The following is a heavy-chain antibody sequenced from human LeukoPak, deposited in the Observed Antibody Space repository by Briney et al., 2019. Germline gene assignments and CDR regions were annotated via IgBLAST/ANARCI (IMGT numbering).Heavy chain of an antibody. V-gene: IGHV3-23*01. J-gene: IGHJ4*02. D-gene: IGHD3-22*01. CDR2: ISGSGGST. Sequence: GGSLRLSCAASGFTFSIYAMSWVRQAPGKGLEWVSAISGSGGSTYYADSVKGRFTISRDNSKNTLYLQMSSLRAEDTAVYYCARETYFYDTTYYYVKYFDSWGQGTLVTISS. CDR3: ARETYFYDTTYYYVKYFDS. CDR1: GFTFSIYA.